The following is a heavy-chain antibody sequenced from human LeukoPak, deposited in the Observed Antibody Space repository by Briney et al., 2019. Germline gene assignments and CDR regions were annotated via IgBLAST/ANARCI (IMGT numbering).Heavy chain of an antibody. CDR2: INPNSGGT. V-gene: IGHV1-2*02. Sequence: ASVKVSCKASGYTFTGYYMHWVRQAPGQGLEWMGWINPNSGGTNYAQKFQGRVTMTRDTSISTAYMELSRLRSDDTAVYYCARDLTYYYGSGSYYHMDVWGKGTTVTISS. CDR1: GYTFTGYY. D-gene: IGHD3-10*01. CDR3: ARDLTYYYGSGSYYHMDV. J-gene: IGHJ6*03.